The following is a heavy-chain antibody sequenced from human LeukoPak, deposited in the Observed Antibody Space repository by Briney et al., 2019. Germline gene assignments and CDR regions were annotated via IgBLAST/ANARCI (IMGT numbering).Heavy chain of an antibody. J-gene: IGHJ4*02. D-gene: IGHD3-22*01. Sequence: GGSLRLSCAASGFTFSSYSMNWVRQAPGNGLEWVSSISSSSSYIYYADSVKGRFTISRDNAKNSLYLQMNSLRAEDTAVYYCARSPHHYYDSSGYPGGYYFDYWGQGTLVTVSS. V-gene: IGHV3-21*01. CDR2: ISSSSSYI. CDR1: GFTFSSYS. CDR3: ARSPHHYYDSSGYPGGYYFDY.